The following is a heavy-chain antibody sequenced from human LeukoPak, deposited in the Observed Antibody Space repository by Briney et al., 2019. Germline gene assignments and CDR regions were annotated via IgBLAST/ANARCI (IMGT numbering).Heavy chain of an antibody. CDR1: GFIVSSNY. J-gene: IGHJ6*02. Sequence: GGSLRLSCAASGFIVSSNYMSWVRQAPGRGLEWVSVIYSGINTYYADSVKGRFTISRDNSKNTLFLQVNSLRAEDTAVYYCAKVRTYFYHGLDVWGQGTTVTVSS. CDR3: AKVRTYFYHGLDV. D-gene: IGHD1-14*01. V-gene: IGHV3-53*01. CDR2: IYSGINT.